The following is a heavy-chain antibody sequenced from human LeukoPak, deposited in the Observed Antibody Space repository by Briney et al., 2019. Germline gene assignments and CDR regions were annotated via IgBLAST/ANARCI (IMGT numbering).Heavy chain of an antibody. CDR1: GFTFSNYM. V-gene: IGHV3-21*04. J-gene: IGHJ3*01. Sequence: GGSLRLSCAASGFTFSNYMMHWVRQAPGKGLEWVSSMTSSRYIYYADSVKGRFTISRDDANNLVFLQMHSLRAEDTATYYCTRDQFFDYDNDDAFDVWGQGTKVIVSS. D-gene: IGHD3-22*01. CDR3: TRDQFFDYDNDDAFDV. CDR2: MTSSRYI.